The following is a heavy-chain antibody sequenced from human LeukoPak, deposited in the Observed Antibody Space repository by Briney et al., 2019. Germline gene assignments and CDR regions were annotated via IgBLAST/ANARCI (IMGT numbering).Heavy chain of an antibody. D-gene: IGHD4-11*01. Sequence: SETLSLTCTVSGGSISSYYWSWIRQPPGKGLEWIGYIYYSGSTNYNPSLKSRVTISVDTSKNQFSLKLSSVTAADTAVYYCARDQPSLTTARGRFDPWGQGTLVTVSS. CDR1: GGSISSYY. CDR3: ARDQPSLTTARGRFDP. J-gene: IGHJ5*02. CDR2: IYYSGST. V-gene: IGHV4-59*01.